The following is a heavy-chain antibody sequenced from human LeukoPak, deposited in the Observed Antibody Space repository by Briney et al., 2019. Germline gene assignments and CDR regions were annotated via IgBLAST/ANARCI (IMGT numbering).Heavy chain of an antibody. CDR3: TSRDCSSTSCYRDPTYYYYYMDV. CDR2: IRSKANSYAT. D-gene: IGHD2-2*01. Sequence: GESLKISCAASGFTFSGSAMHWVRQASGKGLEWVGRIRSKANSYATAYAASVKGRFTISRDDSKNTAYLQMNSLKTEDTAVYYCTSRDCSSTSCYRDPTYYYYYMDVWGKGTTATVPS. J-gene: IGHJ6*03. CDR1: GFTFSGSA. V-gene: IGHV3-73*01.